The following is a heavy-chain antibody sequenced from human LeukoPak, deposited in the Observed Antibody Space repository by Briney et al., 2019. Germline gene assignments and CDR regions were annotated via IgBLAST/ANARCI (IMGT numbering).Heavy chain of an antibody. Sequence: SETLSLTCTVSGGSISSYYWSWIRQPPGQGLEWIGYIYYSGSTNYNPSLKSRVTISVDTSKNQFSLKLSSVTAADTAVYYCARGGRSMVRGVISPWGQGTLVTVSS. D-gene: IGHD3-10*01. CDR2: IYYSGST. CDR1: GGSISSYY. J-gene: IGHJ5*02. V-gene: IGHV4-59*12. CDR3: ARGGRSMVRGVISP.